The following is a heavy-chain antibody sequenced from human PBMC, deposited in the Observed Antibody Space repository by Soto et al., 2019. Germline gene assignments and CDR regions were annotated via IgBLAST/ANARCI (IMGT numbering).Heavy chain of an antibody. Sequence: GVSLRLSCVASGFTFDSYAMNWIRQAPGKGLEWGSVISGGGTSTYYVDSVKGRFTGSRDNSKNTMYLQMNSLSAEDTGAYYCAKDRFVYDFGIVPAATLIGLAVWRQGTTVTVSS. D-gene: IGHD2-2*01. CDR3: AKDRFVYDFGIVPAATLIGLAV. J-gene: IGHJ6*02. V-gene: IGHV3-23*01. CDR1: GFTFDSYA. CDR2: ISGGGTST.